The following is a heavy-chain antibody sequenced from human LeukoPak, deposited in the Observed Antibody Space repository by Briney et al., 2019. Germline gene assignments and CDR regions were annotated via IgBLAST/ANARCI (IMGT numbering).Heavy chain of an antibody. Sequence: ASVKVSCKASGYTFTGYYMHWVRQAPGQGLEWMGWINPNSGGTNYAQKFQGRVTMTRDTSISTAYMELSRLRSDDTAVYYCARDLYGHYYLSLYWGQGTLVTVSS. CDR3: ARDLYGHYYLSLY. CDR1: GYTFTGYY. V-gene: IGHV1-2*02. J-gene: IGHJ4*02. CDR2: INPNSGGT. D-gene: IGHD4-17*01.